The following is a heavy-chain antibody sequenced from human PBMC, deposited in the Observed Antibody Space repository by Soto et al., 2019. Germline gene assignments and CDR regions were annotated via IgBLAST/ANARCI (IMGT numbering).Heavy chain of an antibody. V-gene: IGHV1-69*13. CDR1: GGTLRSYV. J-gene: IGHJ4*02. Sequence: GASVKVSLKASGGTLRSYVISWVGQAPDQGLEWMGGIIPIFGTANYAQKFQGRVTITADESTSTAYMELSSLRSEDTAVYYCASPEGDPLTPPQFDYWGQGTLVTVSS. CDR2: IIPIFGTA. CDR3: ASPEGDPLTPPQFDY. D-gene: IGHD3-10*01.